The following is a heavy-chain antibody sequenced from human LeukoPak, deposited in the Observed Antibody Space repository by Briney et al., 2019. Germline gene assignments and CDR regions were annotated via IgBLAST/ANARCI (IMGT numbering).Heavy chain of an antibody. CDR1: GFTFSSYG. Sequence: GGSLRLSCAASGFTFSSYGMHWVRRAPGKGLEWGAVISYDGSNKYYADSVKGRFTISRDNSKNTLYLQMNSLRAEDTAVYYCAKGNYYDSSGYFDYWGQGTLVTVSS. CDR3: AKGNYYDSSGYFDY. V-gene: IGHV3-30*18. D-gene: IGHD3-22*01. CDR2: ISYDGSNK. J-gene: IGHJ4*02.